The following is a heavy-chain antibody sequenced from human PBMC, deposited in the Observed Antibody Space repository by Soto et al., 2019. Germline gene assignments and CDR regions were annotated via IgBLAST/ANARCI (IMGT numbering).Heavy chain of an antibody. CDR3: ERVKFAGSGGFHE. J-gene: IGHJ4*02. V-gene: IGHV4-38-2*01. CDR2: IYHSGNT. CDR1: GYSISLGYY. D-gene: IGHD6-25*01. Sequence: SATLSLTCAFSGYSISLGYYWGLIRQPPGKGLEWIGSIYHSGNTYYNPSLKSRVSISLDTSKNHFSLELTSVTAADTAVYYCERVKFAGSGGFHEWGLGTLVTLYS.